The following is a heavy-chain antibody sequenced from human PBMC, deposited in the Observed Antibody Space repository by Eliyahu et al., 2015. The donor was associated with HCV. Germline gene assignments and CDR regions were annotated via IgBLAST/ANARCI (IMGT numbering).Heavy chain of an antibody. Sequence: QPQLQESGPGLVKPSETLSLTCTVSGASFSGRNHYWDWIRQPPGKGLEWVGTIYFSGSTYYNPSLQSRVSISEDTSKNQFSLELTAVTAADTAVYYCASPRWLKGFDSWGQGILVTVSS. CDR1: GASFSGRNHY. CDR2: IYFSGST. D-gene: IGHD5-24*01. CDR3: ASPRWLKGFDS. V-gene: IGHV4-39*01. J-gene: IGHJ4*02.